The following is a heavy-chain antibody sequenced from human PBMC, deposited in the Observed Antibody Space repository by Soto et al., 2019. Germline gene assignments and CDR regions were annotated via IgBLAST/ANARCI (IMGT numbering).Heavy chain of an antibody. CDR2: ISAGGGNT. J-gene: IGHJ5*02. D-gene: IGHD1-1*01. CDR1: GFAFSSYA. V-gene: IGHV3-23*01. Sequence: GGSLRLSCAASGFAFSSYAMSWVRQAPGKGLEWVSAISAGGGNTYYRDSVKGRFTISRDNSKNTLYLQMNSLRAEDTAVYFCAQTTPSIHWFDPWGQGTLVNVSS. CDR3: AQTTPSIHWFDP.